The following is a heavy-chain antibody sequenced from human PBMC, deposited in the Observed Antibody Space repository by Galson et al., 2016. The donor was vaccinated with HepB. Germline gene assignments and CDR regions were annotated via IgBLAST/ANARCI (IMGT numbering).Heavy chain of an antibody. CDR2: INDSGSS. J-gene: IGHJ4*02. CDR3: ARRIGLVPAAPDY. D-gene: IGHD2-2*01. Sequence: SETLSLTCSVYGASFRGYYWTWIRQPPGKGLEWIGEINDSGSSNYSPSLKRRLTISVERSKTQISLKLSSLTAADTAVYYCARRIGLVPAAPDYWGQGTLVTVSS. V-gene: IGHV4-34*01. CDR1: GASFRGYY.